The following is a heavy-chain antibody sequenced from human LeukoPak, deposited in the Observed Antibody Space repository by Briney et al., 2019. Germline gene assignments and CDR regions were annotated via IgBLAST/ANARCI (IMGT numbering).Heavy chain of an antibody. CDR1: GFTFSSYW. CDR2: INSDGSST. D-gene: IGHD6-19*01. Sequence: GGSLRLSCAASGFTFSSYWMHWVRQAPGKGLVWVSRINSDGSSTSYADSVKGRFTISRDNAKNTLYLQMNSLRAEDTAVYYCARPPSSGWYDRWFDPWGQGTLVTVSS. J-gene: IGHJ5*02. CDR3: ARPPSSGWYDRWFDP. V-gene: IGHV3-74*01.